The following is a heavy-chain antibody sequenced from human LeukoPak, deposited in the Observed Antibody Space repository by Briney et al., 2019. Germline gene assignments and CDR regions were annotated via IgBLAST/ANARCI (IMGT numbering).Heavy chain of an antibody. Sequence: SETLSLTCTVSGGSISSGDYYWSWIRRPPGKGLEWIGYIYYSGSTYYNPSLKSRVTISVDTSKNQFSLKLSSVTAADTAVYYCARERKVTVTTYYFDYWGQGTLVTVSS. CDR2: IYYSGST. V-gene: IGHV4-30-4*01. J-gene: IGHJ4*02. CDR1: GGSISSGDYY. D-gene: IGHD4-17*01. CDR3: ARERKVTVTTYYFDY.